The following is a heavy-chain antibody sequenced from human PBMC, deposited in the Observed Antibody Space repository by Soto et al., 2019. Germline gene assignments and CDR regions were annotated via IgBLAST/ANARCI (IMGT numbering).Heavy chain of an antibody. J-gene: IGHJ6*02. CDR3: ARDFLYGAARSTEILAV. CDR1: GGSIISYY. D-gene: IGHD3-10*01. V-gene: IGHV4-59*01. Sequence: SETLSLTCTVSGGSIISYYWSWIRQPPWKGLEWIGYIYYSGSTNYNPSLKSRVTISVDTSKNQFSLKLSSVTAADTAVYYCARDFLYGAARSTEILAVCRQATTVTVSS. CDR2: IYYSGST.